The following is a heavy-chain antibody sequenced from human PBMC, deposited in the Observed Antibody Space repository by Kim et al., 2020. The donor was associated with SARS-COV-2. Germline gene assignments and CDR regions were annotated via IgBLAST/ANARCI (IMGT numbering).Heavy chain of an antibody. CDR1: GFIVSDHY. CDR2: SRNKADRYTT. CDR3: TRDIRVSRIDYFDS. V-gene: IGHV3-72*01. Sequence: GGSLRLSCAGSGFIVSDHYMDWVRQAPGKGLEWVARSRNKADRYTTEYAASVKGRFTITRDDSKNSVYLQMNSLAAEDTAVYYCTRDIRVSRIDYFDSWGQGTLVTVSS. D-gene: IGHD1-26*01. J-gene: IGHJ4*02.